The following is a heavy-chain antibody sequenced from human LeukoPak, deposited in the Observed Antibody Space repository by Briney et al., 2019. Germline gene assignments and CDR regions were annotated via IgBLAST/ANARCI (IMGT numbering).Heavy chain of an antibody. J-gene: IGHJ1*01. Sequence: GGSLRLSCAASVFTFSSYAMHGVRQAPGKGLEWVAVISYDGSNKYYADSVKGRSTISSDNSKTTLYLKMNSLRAEDTAVYYCASPTDDSSGYEEYFQHWGQGTLVTVSS. CDR1: VFTFSSYA. CDR3: ASPTDDSSGYEEYFQH. D-gene: IGHD3-22*01. V-gene: IGHV3-30-3*01. CDR2: ISYDGSNK.